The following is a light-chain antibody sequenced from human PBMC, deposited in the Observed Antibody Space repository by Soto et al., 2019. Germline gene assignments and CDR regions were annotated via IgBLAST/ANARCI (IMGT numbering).Light chain of an antibody. CDR3: QQYYSTLWT. CDR1: QGISRW. Sequence: IQMTQSPSSVSASVGDRVSITCRASQGISRWLAWYQQKPGKAPKLLIYTASRLQSGVPSRFSGSGSGADFTLTINDLQADDVAVYYCQQYYSTLWTFGQGTKVEIK. J-gene: IGKJ1*01. CDR2: TAS. V-gene: IGKV1-12*01.